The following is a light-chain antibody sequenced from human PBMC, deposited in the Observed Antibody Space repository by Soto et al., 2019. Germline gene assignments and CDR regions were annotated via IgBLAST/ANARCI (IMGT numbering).Light chain of an antibody. CDR1: SSDVGSYNL. CDR2: EVS. CDR3: CPYAGCSIFFV. V-gene: IGLV2-23*02. J-gene: IGLJ1*01. Sequence: QSVLTQPAPVSGSHGQSITITCTGTSSDVGSYNLVSWYQQHPGKAPKLMIYEVSKRPSGVSNRFSGSKSGNTASLTISGLQAEDEADYSCCPYAGCSIFFVFGTGTKVTAL.